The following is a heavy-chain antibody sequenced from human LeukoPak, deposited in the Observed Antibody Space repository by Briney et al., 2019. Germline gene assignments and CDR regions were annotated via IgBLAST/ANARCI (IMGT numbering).Heavy chain of an antibody. CDR2: INHSGST. Sequence: PSETLSLTCAVYGGSFSGYYWSWIRQPPGKGLEWIGGINHSGSTNYNPSLKSRVTISVDTSKNQLSLKLSSVTAADTAVYYCARGEDVVVPAAILRGALDYWGQGTLVTVSS. J-gene: IGHJ4*02. D-gene: IGHD2-2*02. V-gene: IGHV4-34*01. CDR3: ARGEDVVVPAAILRGALDY. CDR1: GGSFSGYY.